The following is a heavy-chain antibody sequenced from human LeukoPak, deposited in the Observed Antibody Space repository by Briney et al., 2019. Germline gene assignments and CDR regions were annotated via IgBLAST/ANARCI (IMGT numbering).Heavy chain of an antibody. J-gene: IGHJ6*02. V-gene: IGHV4-30-4*01. CDR3: ARVADYYYGMDV. Sequence: SETLFLTCTVSGGSISSGDYYWSWIRQPPGKGLEWIGYIYYSGSTYYNPSLKSRVTISVDTSKNQFSLKLSSVTAADTAVYYCARVADYYYGMDVWGQGTTVTVSS. CDR1: GGSISSGDYY. D-gene: IGHD2-15*01. CDR2: IYYSGST.